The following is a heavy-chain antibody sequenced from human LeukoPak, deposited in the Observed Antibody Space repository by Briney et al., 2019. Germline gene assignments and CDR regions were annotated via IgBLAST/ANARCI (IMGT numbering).Heavy chain of an antibody. J-gene: IGHJ4*02. V-gene: IGHV3-30*02. CDR3: AHARASGYSYGFDY. CDR1: GFTFSSYG. D-gene: IGHD5-18*01. CDR2: IRYDGSNK. Sequence: GGSLRLSCAASGFTFSSYGMHWVRQAPGKGLEGVAFIRYDGSNKYYADSVKGRFTISRDNSKNTLYLQMNSLRAEDTAVYYCAHARASGYSYGFDYWGQGTLVTVSS.